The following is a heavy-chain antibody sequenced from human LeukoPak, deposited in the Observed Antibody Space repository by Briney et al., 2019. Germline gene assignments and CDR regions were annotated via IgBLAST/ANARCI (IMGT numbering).Heavy chain of an antibody. Sequence: GGSLRLSCAASGFILSDRYMAWIRQAPGKGLEWLSYISGSGSDINYADSVKGRFTISRDNSDNTLYLQMSGLSAEDTAVYYCAKGTGDTGYYFDYWGQGTLVTVSS. V-gene: IGHV3-11*01. CDR2: ISGSGSDI. D-gene: IGHD7-27*01. CDR1: GFILSDRY. CDR3: AKGTGDTGYYFDY. J-gene: IGHJ4*02.